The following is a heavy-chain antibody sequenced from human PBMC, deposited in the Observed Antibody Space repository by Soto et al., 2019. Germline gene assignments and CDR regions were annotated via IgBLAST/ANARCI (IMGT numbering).Heavy chain of an antibody. CDR1: GYTFTSYG. J-gene: IGHJ5*02. Sequence: GPSVKVSCKASGYTFTSYGISWVRQAPGQGLEWMGWISAYNGNTNYAQKLQGRVTMTTDTSTSTAYMELRSLRSDDTAVYYCARDRTCSGGSCYNNWFDPWGQGTLVTVSS. D-gene: IGHD2-15*01. CDR2: ISAYNGNT. CDR3: ARDRTCSGGSCYNNWFDP. V-gene: IGHV1-18*01.